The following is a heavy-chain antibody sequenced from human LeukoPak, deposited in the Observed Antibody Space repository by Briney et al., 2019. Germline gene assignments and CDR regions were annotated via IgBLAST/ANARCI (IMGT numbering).Heavy chain of an antibody. CDR3: ARDRAAGSEWLDP. Sequence: ASVKVSCKGSGYTFRSYGITWVRQAPGQGLEWMGWISANNGNTNYAQKFQGRVTMTTDTSTTTAYMELRSLRSDDTTVYYCARDRAAGSEWLDPWGQGILVTVSS. D-gene: IGHD3-10*01. J-gene: IGHJ5*02. V-gene: IGHV1-18*01. CDR2: ISANNGNT. CDR1: GYTFRSYG.